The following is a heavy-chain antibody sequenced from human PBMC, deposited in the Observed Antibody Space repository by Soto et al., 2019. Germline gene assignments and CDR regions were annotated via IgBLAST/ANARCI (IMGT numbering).Heavy chain of an antibody. CDR1: GYRFTSSW. J-gene: IGHJ5*01. V-gene: IGHV5-51*01. CDR3: TKGAPRSFDS. D-gene: IGHD3-16*01. CDR2: VYPSDSGA. Sequence: PGESLKISCQGSGYRFTSSWIGWVRQMPGKGLEWLGNVYPSDSGARYSPSFPGQVTLSADSSIHPAELHLLNLQAPHTAVYYCTKGAPRSFDSWGQGTRVTVSS.